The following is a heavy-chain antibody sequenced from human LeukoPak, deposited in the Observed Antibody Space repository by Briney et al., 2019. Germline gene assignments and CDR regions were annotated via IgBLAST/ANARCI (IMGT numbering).Heavy chain of an antibody. J-gene: IGHJ4*02. V-gene: IGHV1-46*01. Sequence: ASVKVSCKASGYTFTSYYMHWVRQAPGQGLEWMGIINPSGGSTSYAQKFQGRVTMTRDTSTSTVYMELSSLRSEDTAVYYCARERGGGGSRTREFDYWGQGTLVTVSS. CDR1: GYTFTSYY. CDR3: ARERGGGGSRTREFDY. D-gene: IGHD1-1*01. CDR2: INPSGGST.